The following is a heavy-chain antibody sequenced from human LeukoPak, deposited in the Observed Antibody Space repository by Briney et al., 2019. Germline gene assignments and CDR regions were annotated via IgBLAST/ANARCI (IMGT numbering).Heavy chain of an antibody. D-gene: IGHD5-18*01. CDR1: GLTFSSYA. CDR3: AKDSRYSSVFDY. V-gene: IGHV3-23*01. CDR2: ISGSGGST. Sequence: PGGSLRVSCAASGLTFSSYAMSWVRQAPGKGLEWVSAISGSGGSTYYADSVKGRFTISRDNSKNTLYLQMNSLRAEDTAVYYCAKDSRYSSVFDYWGQGTLVTVSS. J-gene: IGHJ4*02.